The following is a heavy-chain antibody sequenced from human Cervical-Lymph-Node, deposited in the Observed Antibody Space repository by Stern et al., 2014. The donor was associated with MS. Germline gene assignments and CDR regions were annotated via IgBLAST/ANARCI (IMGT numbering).Heavy chain of an antibody. CDR2: INSDGSST. J-gene: IGHJ6*02. D-gene: IGHD3-10*01. V-gene: IGHV3-74*02. CDR3: AREGLWFGDYSYYAMDV. CDR1: GFTFSTYW. Sequence: EVQLVESGGGIVQPGGSLRLSCAASGFTFSTYWIHWVRPAPGQGLVWVSRINSDGSSTTHGGSVKGRFTISRDNAKNTLYLQMNSLRAEDTAVYYCAREGLWFGDYSYYAMDVWGQGTTVTVSS.